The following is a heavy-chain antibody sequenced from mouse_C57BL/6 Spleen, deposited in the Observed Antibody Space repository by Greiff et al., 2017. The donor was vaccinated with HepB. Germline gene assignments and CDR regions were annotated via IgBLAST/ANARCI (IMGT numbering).Heavy chain of an antibody. J-gene: IGHJ3*01. CDR3: ARPHYYGSAFAY. Sequence: EVQLQQSGPGLVKPSQSLSLTCSVTGYSITSGYYWNWIRQFPGNKLEWMGYISYDGSNNYNPSLKNRISITRDTSKNQFFLKLNSVTTEDTATYYCARPHYYGSAFAYWGQGTLVTVSA. D-gene: IGHD1-1*01. V-gene: IGHV3-6*01. CDR2: ISYDGSN. CDR1: GYSITSGYY.